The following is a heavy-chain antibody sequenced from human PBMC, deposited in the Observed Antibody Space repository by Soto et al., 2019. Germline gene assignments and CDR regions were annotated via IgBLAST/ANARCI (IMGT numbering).Heavy chain of an antibody. J-gene: IGHJ4*02. CDR3: ARDLGSRDGYLKRVDGY. CDR2: ISSSSSPI. D-gene: IGHD5-12*01. V-gene: IGHV3-48*02. CDR1: GFTFSSYS. Sequence: EVQLVESGGGLIQPGGSLRLSCAASGFTFSSYSFNWVRQAPGKGLEWVSYISSSSSPIYYADSVKGRFTISRDNAKNSLYLQMSSLRDEDTAVYYCARDLGSRDGYLKRVDGYWGQGTLVTVSS.